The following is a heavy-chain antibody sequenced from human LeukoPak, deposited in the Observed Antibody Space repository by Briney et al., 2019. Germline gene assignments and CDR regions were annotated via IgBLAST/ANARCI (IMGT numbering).Heavy chain of an antibody. D-gene: IGHD6-19*01. CDR2: IKQDESEK. V-gene: IGHV3-7*01. CDR3: ARGREITVSGTDYFDY. CDR1: GFTFSSYW. Sequence: GGSPRLSCAASGFTFSSYWMSWVRQAPGKGLEWVANIKQDESEKYYVDTVKGRFTVSRDNAKNSLCLQMYSLRAEDTAVYYCARGREITVSGTDYFDYWGQGTLVTVSS. J-gene: IGHJ4*02.